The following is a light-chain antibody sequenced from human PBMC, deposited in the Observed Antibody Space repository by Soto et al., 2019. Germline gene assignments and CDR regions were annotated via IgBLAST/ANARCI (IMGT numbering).Light chain of an antibody. J-gene: IGKJ1*01. Sequence: EIMLTQSPCTLSLSPVETATLSCRASQSVSSYLAWYQQKPGQAPRLLIYGASSRATGIPDRFSGSGSGTDFTLTISRLEPEDFAVYYCQQYGSSPWAFGQGTKVDI. CDR3: QQYGSSPWA. CDR2: GAS. CDR1: QSVSSY. V-gene: IGKV3-20*01.